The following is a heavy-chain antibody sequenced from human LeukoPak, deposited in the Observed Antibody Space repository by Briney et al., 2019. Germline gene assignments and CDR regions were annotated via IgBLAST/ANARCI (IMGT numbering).Heavy chain of an antibody. CDR2: IDYNGRT. D-gene: IGHD6-19*01. CDR3: ARGSGWLTDH. Sequence: SSETLSLTCTVSGGSVTSGTYFLNWIRQAPGKGLEWIGYIDYNGRTNCNPSLKSRVTISVGTSKNQFSLKVNSVTATDTAVYYCARGSGWLTDHWGQGTLVTVSS. J-gene: IGHJ5*02. CDR1: GGSVTSGTYF. V-gene: IGHV4-61*01.